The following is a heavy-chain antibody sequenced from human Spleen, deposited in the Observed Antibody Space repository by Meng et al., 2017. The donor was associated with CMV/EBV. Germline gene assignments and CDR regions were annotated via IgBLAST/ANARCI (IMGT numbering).Heavy chain of an antibody. V-gene: IGHV3-74*01. CDR2: IDSDGSTT. Sequence: GGPLRLSCAASGFTFNSYWMHWVRQAPGKGLVWVSHIDSDGSTTTYADSVKGRFAISRDNAKNTLYLQLSGLRAEDTAVYYCAREAQYGSSSSRFDYWGQGTLVTVSS. CDR3: AREAQYGSSSSRFDY. CDR1: GFTFNSYW. D-gene: IGHD6-6*01. J-gene: IGHJ4*02.